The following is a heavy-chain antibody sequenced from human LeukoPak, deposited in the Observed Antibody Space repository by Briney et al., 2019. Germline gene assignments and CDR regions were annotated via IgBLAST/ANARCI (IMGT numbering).Heavy chain of an antibody. D-gene: IGHD1-14*01. J-gene: IGHJ6*03. V-gene: IGHV3-7*01. CDR2: IRQDGGQT. Sequence: PGGSLRLSCAASGFTISSYWMSWVRQAPGKGLEWVANIRQDGGQTYYVDSVKGRFTISRDNAKNSLYLQVNSLRAEDTAVYYCATSGTVARYYYYYMDVWGKGTTVTVSS. CDR3: ATSGTVARYYYYYMDV. CDR1: GFTISSYW.